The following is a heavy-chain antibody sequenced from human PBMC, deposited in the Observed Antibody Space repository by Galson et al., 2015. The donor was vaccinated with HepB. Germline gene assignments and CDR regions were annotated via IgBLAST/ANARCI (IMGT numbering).Heavy chain of an antibody. Sequence: SVKVSCKASGYTFTSYDINWVRQATGQGLEWMGWMSPNSGNTGYAQKFQGRVTMTRNTSISTAYMELSSLRSEDTAVYYCARGCSAAAGLAFDIWGQGTTVTVSS. J-gene: IGHJ3*02. CDR1: GYTFTSYD. D-gene: IGHD2-2*01. CDR2: MSPNSGNT. V-gene: IGHV1-8*01. CDR3: ARGCSAAAGLAFDI.